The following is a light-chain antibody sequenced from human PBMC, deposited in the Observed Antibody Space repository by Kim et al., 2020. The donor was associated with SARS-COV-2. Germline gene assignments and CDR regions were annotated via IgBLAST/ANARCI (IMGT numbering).Light chain of an antibody. CDR2: DDF. J-gene: IGLJ1*01. CDR3: TSYRSSGYV. CDR1: SSDVGGYNY. Sequence: QSALTQPASVSGSPGQSITITCTGTSSDVGGYNYFSWYQQYPGKAPKLMIYDDFKRPSGVSNPFSGSKSGNTASLTISGLQAEDEADYYCTSYRSSGYVFGTGTKVTVL. V-gene: IGLV2-14*03.